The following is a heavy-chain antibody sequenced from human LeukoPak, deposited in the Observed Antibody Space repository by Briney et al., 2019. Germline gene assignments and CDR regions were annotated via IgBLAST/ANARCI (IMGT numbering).Heavy chain of an antibody. V-gene: IGHV4-39*07. CDR2: IYYSGST. CDR1: GGSIGSSSYY. Sequence: SETLSLTCTVSGGSIGSSSYYWGWIRQPPGKGLEWIGSIYYSGSTYYNPSLKSRVTISVDTSKNQFSLKLSSVTAADTAVYYCASSDDYRMGWGQGTLVTVSS. J-gene: IGHJ4*02. CDR3: ASSDDYRMG. D-gene: IGHD4-11*01.